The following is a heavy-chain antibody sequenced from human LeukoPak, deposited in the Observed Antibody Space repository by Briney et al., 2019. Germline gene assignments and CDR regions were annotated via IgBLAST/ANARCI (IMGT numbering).Heavy chain of an antibody. D-gene: IGHD3-22*01. V-gene: IGHV3-43D*03. CDR1: GFTFDDYA. Sequence: GGSLRLSCAASGFTFDDYAMHWVRQAPGKGLEWVSLISWDGGSTYSADSVKGRFTFSRDNSKNSLYLQMNSLRPEDTALYYCAKDSGGSSGRTDYFDYWGQGALVTVSS. J-gene: IGHJ4*02. CDR2: ISWDGGST. CDR3: AKDSGGSSGRTDYFDY.